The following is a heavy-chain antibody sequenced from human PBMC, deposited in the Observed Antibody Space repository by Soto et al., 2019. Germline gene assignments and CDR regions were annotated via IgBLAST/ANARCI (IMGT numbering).Heavy chain of an antibody. J-gene: IGHJ6*02. CDR2: IKQDGSEK. D-gene: IGHD3-10*01. CDR3: ARDRAGAFGSAYGMDV. V-gene: IGHV3-7*03. Sequence: GSLRLSCAASGFTFSSYWMSWVRQAPGKGLEWVANIKQDGSEKYYVDSVKGRITISRDNAKNSLYLQMNSLRAEDTAVYYCARDRAGAFGSAYGMDVWGQGTTVTVSS. CDR1: GFTFSSYW.